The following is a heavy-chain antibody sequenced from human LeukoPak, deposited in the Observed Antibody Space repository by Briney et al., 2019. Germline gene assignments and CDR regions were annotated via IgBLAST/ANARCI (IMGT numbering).Heavy chain of an antibody. CDR1: GGSISSSPYF. D-gene: IGHD3-22*01. CDR2: IYYRGST. CDR3: ARVTTGGYYNC. Sequence: SETLSLTCTVSGGSISSSPYFWGWIRQPPGKGLEWIGTIYYRGSTYSNPSLNSRVTISLDTSKNQFSLKLSSVTAADTAVYYCARVTTGGYYNCRGQGTLVTVSS. V-gene: IGHV4-39*01. J-gene: IGHJ4*02.